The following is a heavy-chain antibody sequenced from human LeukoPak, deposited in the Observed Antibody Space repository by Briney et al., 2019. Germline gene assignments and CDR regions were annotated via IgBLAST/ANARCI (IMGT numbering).Heavy chain of an antibody. CDR3: ARARRGWYGLYYFDY. CDR2: IIPIPGIV. D-gene: IGHD6-19*01. J-gene: IGHJ4*02. CDR1: GGTFGSYG. V-gene: IGHV1-69*04. Sequence: ASVTVSCTASGGTFGSYGIRWVRQAPGQGLEWMGRIIPIPGIVNYAQKFQGRVTITADKSTSTAYMELSSLRSEDTAVYYCARARRGWYGLYYFDYWGQGILVTVSS.